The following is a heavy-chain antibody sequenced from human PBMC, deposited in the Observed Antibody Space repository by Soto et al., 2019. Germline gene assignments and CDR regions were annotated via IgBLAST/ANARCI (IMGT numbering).Heavy chain of an antibody. CDR1: ICSSV. J-gene: IGHJ3*02. V-gene: IGHV4-59*08. Sequence: ICSSVGGGIRQPPGKGLEWIGEIYKSGSTDYNPSLKSRFTISADTSKNQFSLRLSSVTAADTAVYYCARRSSSWYAFGIRAQRTIVTGSS. D-gene: IGHD6-13*01. CDR3: ARRSSSWYAFGI. CDR2: IYKSGST.